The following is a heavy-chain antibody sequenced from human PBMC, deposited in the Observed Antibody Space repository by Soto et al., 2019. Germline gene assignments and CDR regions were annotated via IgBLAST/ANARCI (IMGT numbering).Heavy chain of an antibody. D-gene: IGHD3-22*01. CDR2: IYPGDSDI. J-gene: IGHJ4*02. V-gene: IGHV5-51*01. CDR1: GYSFGSYW. CDR3: ARSETYYYDSSGYSGVSYFDY. Sequence: GESLKISCKGSGYSFGSYWIGWVRQMPGKGLEWMGIIYPGDSDIRYSPSFQGQVTISADKSTSTAYMELSSLRSEDTAVYYCARSETYYYDSSGYSGVSYFDYWGQGTLVTAPQ.